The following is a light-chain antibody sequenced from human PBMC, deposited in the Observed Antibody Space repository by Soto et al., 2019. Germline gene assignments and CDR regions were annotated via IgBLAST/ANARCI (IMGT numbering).Light chain of an antibody. V-gene: IGKV3-20*01. CDR3: QQYGGSPIT. Sequence: EIGLTQSPATLSVSPRERATLSCRASQSVGSNLAWYQHKPGQTHRLLMYGASVRASGVPVRISGSGSGTDFTLTISRLEPEDFALYYCQQYGGSPITFGLGARLEIK. CDR1: QSVGSN. J-gene: IGKJ5*01. CDR2: GAS.